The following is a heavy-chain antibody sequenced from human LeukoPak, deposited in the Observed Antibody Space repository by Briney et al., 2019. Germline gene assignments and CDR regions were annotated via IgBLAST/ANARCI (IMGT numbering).Heavy chain of an antibody. D-gene: IGHD2-2*01. CDR2: ISGSGGNT. V-gene: IGHV3-23*01. Sequence: PGGSLRLSCAASGFTFSSYAMSWVRQAPGKGLEWVSAISGSGGNTYDADSVKGRFTISRDNSKNTLYLQMNSLRDEDTAVYYCAKDGRYCSSTSCKKDDYWGQGILVTVSS. CDR3: AKDGRYCSSTSCKKDDY. CDR1: GFTFSSYA. J-gene: IGHJ4*02.